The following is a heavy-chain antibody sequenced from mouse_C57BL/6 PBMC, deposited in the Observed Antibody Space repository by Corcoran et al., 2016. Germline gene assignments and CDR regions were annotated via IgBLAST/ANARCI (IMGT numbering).Heavy chain of an antibody. CDR1: GYTFTDYN. CDR3: ARGRGWTVVATDAMDY. Sequence: EVQLQQSGPELVKPGASVKIPCKASGYTFTDYNMDWVKQSHGKSLEWIGDINPNNGGTIYNQKFKGKATLTVDKSSSTAYMELRSLTSEDTAVYYCARGRGWTVVATDAMDYWGQGTSVTVSS. D-gene: IGHD1-1*01. V-gene: IGHV1-18*01. CDR2: INPNNGGT. J-gene: IGHJ4*01.